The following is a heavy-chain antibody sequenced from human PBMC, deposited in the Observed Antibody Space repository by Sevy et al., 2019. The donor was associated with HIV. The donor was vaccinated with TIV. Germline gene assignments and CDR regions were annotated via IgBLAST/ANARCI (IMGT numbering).Heavy chain of an antibody. Sequence: ASVKVYCKASGYTFTNHAIHWVRQAPGQRLQWMAWINTANDETKYSQKFQGRITITTDASASTAYMELSSLRSDDTAVYYCAREYREHYYASSDYYTLAIFFDSRGQGTLVTVSS. J-gene: IGHJ4*02. CDR3: AREYREHYYASSDYYTLAIFFDS. CDR2: INTANDET. D-gene: IGHD3-22*01. V-gene: IGHV1-3*04. CDR1: GYTFTNHA.